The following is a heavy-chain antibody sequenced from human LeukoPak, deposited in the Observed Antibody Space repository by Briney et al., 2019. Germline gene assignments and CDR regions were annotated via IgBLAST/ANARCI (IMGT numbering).Heavy chain of an antibody. CDR1: GGSISSYY. Sequence: SEALSLTCTVSGGSISSYYWSWIRQPPGKGLEWIGYIYYSGSTNYNPSLKSRVTISVDTSKNQFSLKLSSVTAADTAVYYCARLHCSGGSCYEAHYYYYGMDVWGQGTTVTVPS. CDR2: IYYSGST. V-gene: IGHV4-59*08. D-gene: IGHD2-15*01. J-gene: IGHJ6*02. CDR3: ARLHCSGGSCYEAHYYYYGMDV.